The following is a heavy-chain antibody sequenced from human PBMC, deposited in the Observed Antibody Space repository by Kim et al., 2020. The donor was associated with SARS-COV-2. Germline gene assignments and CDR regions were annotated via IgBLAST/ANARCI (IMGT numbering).Heavy chain of an antibody. V-gene: IGHV3-7*03. Sequence: GGSLRLSCAASGFTFSSYWMSWVRQAPGKGLEWVANIKQDGSEKYYVDSVKGRFTISRDNAKNSLYLQMNSLRAEDTAVYYCARDQSIAAAAIYYYYYYGMDVWGQGTTVTVSS. J-gene: IGHJ6*02. D-gene: IGHD6-13*01. CDR1: GFTFSSYW. CDR3: ARDQSIAAAAIYYYYYYGMDV. CDR2: IKQDGSEK.